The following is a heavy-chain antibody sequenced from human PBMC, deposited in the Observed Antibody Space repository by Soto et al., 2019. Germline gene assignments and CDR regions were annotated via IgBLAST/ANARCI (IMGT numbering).Heavy chain of an antibody. CDR1: GFTFSSYA. CDR2: ISGSGGST. V-gene: IGHV3-23*01. J-gene: IGHJ4*02. Sequence: EVQLLESGGGLVQPGGSLRLSCAASGFTFSSYAMSWVRQAPGKGLEWVSAISGSGGSTYYADSVKGRFTISRDNSKITLYLQMNSLRAEDTAVYYCANVYSSGWYIVDFWGQGTLVTVSS. CDR3: ANVYSSGWYIVDF. D-gene: IGHD6-19*01.